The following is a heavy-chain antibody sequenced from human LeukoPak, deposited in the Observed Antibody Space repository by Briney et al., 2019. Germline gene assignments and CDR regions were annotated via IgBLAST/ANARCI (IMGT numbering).Heavy chain of an antibody. V-gene: IGHV1-8*03. J-gene: IGHJ4*02. D-gene: IGHD2-2*01. CDR2: MNPNSGNT. Sequence: GASVKVSCKASGYTFTSYDINWVRQATGQGLEWMGWMNPNSGNTGYAQKFQGRVTITRNTSINTAYMELSSLRSEDTAVYYCARGRTRSSTSCLGYWGQGTLVTVSS. CDR3: ARGRTRSSTSCLGY. CDR1: GYTFTSYD.